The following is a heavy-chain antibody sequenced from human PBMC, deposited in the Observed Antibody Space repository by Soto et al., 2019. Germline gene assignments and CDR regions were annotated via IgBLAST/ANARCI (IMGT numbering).Heavy chain of an antibody. Sequence: QVQLVQSGAEGKKPGASVKVSCKASGYTFTSYDINWVRQATGQGLEWMGWMNPNSGNTGYAQKFQGRVTMTRNTSISTDYMELSSLRSEDTAVYYCARDDRYCSGGSCYSRDYWGQGTLVTVSS. CDR1: GYTFTSYD. D-gene: IGHD2-15*01. V-gene: IGHV1-8*01. CDR2: MNPNSGNT. CDR3: ARDDRYCSGGSCYSRDY. J-gene: IGHJ4*02.